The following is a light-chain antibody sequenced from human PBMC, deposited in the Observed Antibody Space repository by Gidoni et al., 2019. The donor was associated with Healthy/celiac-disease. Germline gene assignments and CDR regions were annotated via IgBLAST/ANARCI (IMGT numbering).Light chain of an antibody. J-gene: IGKJ2*01. Sequence: IVLTQSPATLSLSPGERATLSCRASQSVSSYLAWYQQKPGQAPRLLIYDASNRATGIPARFSGSGSGTDFTLTISSLEPEDFAVYDCQQRSNWPPKYTFGQGTKLEIK. CDR3: QQRSNWPPKYT. CDR2: DAS. V-gene: IGKV3-11*01. CDR1: QSVSSY.